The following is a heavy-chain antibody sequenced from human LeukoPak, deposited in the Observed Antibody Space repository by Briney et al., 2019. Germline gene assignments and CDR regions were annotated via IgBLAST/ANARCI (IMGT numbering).Heavy chain of an antibody. V-gene: IGHV1-69*02. Sequence: SVKVSCTASGGTFSSYTISWVRQAPGQGLEWMGRIIPILGIANYAQKFQGRVTITADKSTSTAYMELSSLRSEDTAVYYCASRVNDFWSGYCLDYWGQGTLVTVSS. D-gene: IGHD3-3*01. CDR2: IIPILGIA. CDR1: GGTFSSYT. CDR3: ASRVNDFWSGYCLDY. J-gene: IGHJ4*02.